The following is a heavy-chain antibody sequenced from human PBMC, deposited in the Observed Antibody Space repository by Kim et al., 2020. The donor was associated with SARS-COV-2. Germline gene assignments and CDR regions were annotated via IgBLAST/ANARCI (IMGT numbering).Heavy chain of an antibody. V-gene: IGHV5-51*01. CDR3: ALGGSGYYKGYFDY. J-gene: IGHJ4*02. Sequence: SPSFQGQVTISADKSISTAYLQWSSLKASDTAMYYCALGGSGYYKGYFDYWGQGTLVTVSS. D-gene: IGHD3-22*01.